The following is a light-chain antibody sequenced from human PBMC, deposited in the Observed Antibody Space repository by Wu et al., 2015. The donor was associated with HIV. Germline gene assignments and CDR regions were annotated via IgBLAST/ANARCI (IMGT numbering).Light chain of an antibody. V-gene: IGKV3-20*01. Sequence: VLTQSPGTLSLSPGERATLSCRASEGVNGNYLAWYQQKPGQAPRLLIYGASTRAIGIPDRFSGSGSGTDFTLIITGLEAEDFAVYYCQQYGSSPYTFGQGTKLEIK. CDR2: GAS. CDR3: QQYGSSPYT. J-gene: IGKJ2*01. CDR1: EGVNGNY.